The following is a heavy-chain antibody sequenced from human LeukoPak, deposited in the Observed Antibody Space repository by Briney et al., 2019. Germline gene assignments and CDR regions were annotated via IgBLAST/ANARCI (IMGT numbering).Heavy chain of an antibody. CDR2: IYYSGST. J-gene: IGHJ4*02. D-gene: IGHD5-18*01. V-gene: IGHV4-39*07. Sequence: PSETLSLTCTVSGDSLSSSSYYWGWIRQPPGKGLECIGNIYYSGSTYYNPSLKSRATISIDTSKNEFSLKLSSVTAADTAVYYCARGPTSSGYSYGSFDYWGQGNLVTVSS. CDR3: ARGPTSSGYSYGSFDY. CDR1: GDSLSSSSYY.